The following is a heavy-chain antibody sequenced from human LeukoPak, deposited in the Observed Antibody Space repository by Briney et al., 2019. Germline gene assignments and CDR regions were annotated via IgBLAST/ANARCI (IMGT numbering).Heavy chain of an antibody. CDR3: AKGSYYDSSGSFYFDY. V-gene: IGHV3-23*01. CDR1: GFTFSSYA. CDR2: ISGSGDNT. D-gene: IGHD3-22*01. J-gene: IGHJ4*02. Sequence: GGSLRLSCAASGFTFSSYAMSWVRQAPGKGLEWVSGISGSGDNTYYADPVKGRFTISRDNSKNTLYVQVNSLGTEDTAAYYCAKGSYYDSSGSFYFDYWGQGTLVTVSS.